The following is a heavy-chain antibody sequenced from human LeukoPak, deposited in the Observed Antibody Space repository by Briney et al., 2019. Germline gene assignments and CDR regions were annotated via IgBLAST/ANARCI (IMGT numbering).Heavy chain of an antibody. V-gene: IGHV3-48*03. D-gene: IGHD6-19*01. CDR2: ISSSGSSI. CDR1: EFTFSSYE. Sequence: HSRGSLRLSCAASEFTFSSYEMNWVRQAPGKGLEWVSYISSSGSSIYYADSLKGRFTISRDNAKNSLYLQMNNLRAEDTAVYYCARGKYSSGCYVFDYWGQGTLVTVSS. J-gene: IGHJ4*02. CDR3: ARGKYSSGCYVFDY.